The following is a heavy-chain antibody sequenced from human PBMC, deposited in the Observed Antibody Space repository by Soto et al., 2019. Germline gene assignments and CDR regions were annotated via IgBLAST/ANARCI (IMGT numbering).Heavy chain of an antibody. V-gene: IGHV1-69*13. CDR3: ARMLSYDFWSGPNRFDP. Sequence: SVKVSCKASGGTFSSYAISWVRQAPGQGLEWMGGIIPIFGTANYAQKFQGRVTITADESTSTAYMELSSLRSEDTAVYYCARMLSYDFWSGPNRFDPWGQGTLVTVSS. D-gene: IGHD3-3*01. J-gene: IGHJ5*02. CDR2: IIPIFGTA. CDR1: GGTFSSYA.